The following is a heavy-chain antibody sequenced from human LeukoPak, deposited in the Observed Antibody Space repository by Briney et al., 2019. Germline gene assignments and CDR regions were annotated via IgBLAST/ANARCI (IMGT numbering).Heavy chain of an antibody. Sequence: GGSLRLSCAASGFPFSTYAMHWVRQPPGKGLVWISRISPDGNSRDYADSVKGRFIISRDSATNTLSLQMNSLTADDTAVYYCARDGGLLPDNWGKGTLVTVSS. J-gene: IGHJ4*02. CDR2: ISPDGNSR. CDR1: GFPFSTYA. D-gene: IGHD2-21*02. V-gene: IGHV3-74*01. CDR3: ARDGGLLPDN.